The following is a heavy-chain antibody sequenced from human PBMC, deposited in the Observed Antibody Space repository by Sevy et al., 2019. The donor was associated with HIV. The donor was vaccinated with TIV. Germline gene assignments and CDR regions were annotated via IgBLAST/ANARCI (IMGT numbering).Heavy chain of an antibody. V-gene: IGHV3-15*01. Sequence: GGSLRLSCAASGFTFSNAWVSWVRQAPGKGLEWVGHVKSKTDGGTTDYPAPVRGRFTISRDYSKNTLYLQMNSLKTEDTAVYYCTTGRSLFQHWGQGTLVTVSS. CDR3: TTGRSLFQH. CDR1: GFTFSNAW. CDR2: VKSKTDGGTT. J-gene: IGHJ1*01.